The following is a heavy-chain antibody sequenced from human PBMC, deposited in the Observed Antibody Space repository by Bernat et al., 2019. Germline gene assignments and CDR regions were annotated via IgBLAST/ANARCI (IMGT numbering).Heavy chain of an antibody. CDR3: ARSRESIAAAKAVHSYYYMDV. V-gene: IGHV3-30*01. D-gene: IGHD6-13*01. Sequence: QVQLVESGGGVVQPGRSLRLSCAASGFTFSSYAMHWVRQAPGKGLEWVAVISYDGSNKYYADSVKGRFTISRDNSKNTLYLQMNSLRAEDTAVYYCARSRESIAAAKAVHSYYYMDVWGKGTPVTVSS. CDR1: GFTFSSYA. CDR2: ISYDGSNK. J-gene: IGHJ6*03.